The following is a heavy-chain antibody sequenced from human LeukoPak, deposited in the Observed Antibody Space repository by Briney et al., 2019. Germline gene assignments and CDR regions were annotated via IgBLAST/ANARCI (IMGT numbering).Heavy chain of an antibody. J-gene: IGHJ3*02. CDR2: ILNDGSQE. CDR3: ARDDTLRDNALDI. D-gene: IGHD2-15*01. CDR1: GFTFSSYG. V-gene: IGHV3-33*01. Sequence: GRSPRLSCAASGFTFSSYGMHWVRQAPGKGLEWVAVILNDGSQEKYADSVKGRFTISRDNSKKTLLLQMNSMRAEDTGVYYCARDDTLRDNALDIWGQGTMVTVSS.